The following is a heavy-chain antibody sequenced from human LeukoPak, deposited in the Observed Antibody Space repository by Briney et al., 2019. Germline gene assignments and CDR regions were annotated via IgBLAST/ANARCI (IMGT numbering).Heavy chain of an antibody. CDR1: GFTFSSYG. Sequence: QPGGSLRLSCAASGFTFSSYGMHWVRQAPGKGLEWVAVISYDGSNKYYADSVKGRFTISRDNSKNTLYLQMSSLKGEDTAVYYCARDGPAVIFFGYFEYWGQGTLVTVSS. CDR2: ISYDGSNK. D-gene: IGHD2-21*01. CDR3: ARDGPAVIFFGYFEY. J-gene: IGHJ4*02. V-gene: IGHV3-30*03.